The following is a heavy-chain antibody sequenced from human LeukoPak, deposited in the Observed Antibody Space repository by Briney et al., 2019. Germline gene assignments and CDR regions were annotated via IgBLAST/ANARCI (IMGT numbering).Heavy chain of an antibody. Sequence: PGGSLRLSCAASGFTVSSNYMSWVRQAPGKGLEWVSVIYSGGSTYYADSVKGRFTISRDNSKNTLYLQMNSLRAEDTAVYYCARDRDYYDSSGPGYWGQGTLVTVSS. CDR2: IYSGGST. V-gene: IGHV3-66*01. J-gene: IGHJ4*02. D-gene: IGHD3-22*01. CDR3: ARDRDYYDSSGPGY. CDR1: GFTVSSNY.